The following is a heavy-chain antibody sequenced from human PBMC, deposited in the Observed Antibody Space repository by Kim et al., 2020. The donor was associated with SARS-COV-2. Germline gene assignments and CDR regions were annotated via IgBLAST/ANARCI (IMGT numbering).Heavy chain of an antibody. CDR2: IYTSGST. CDR3: ARDLTLGTYYYDSSGYSSATEYFDL. J-gene: IGHJ2*01. D-gene: IGHD3-22*01. Sequence: SETLSLTCTVSGGSISSYYWSWIRQPAGKGLEWIGRIYTSGSTNYNPSLKSRVTMSVDTSKNQFSLKLSSVTAADTAVYYCARDLTLGTYYYDSSGYSSATEYFDLWGRGTLVTVSS. V-gene: IGHV4-4*07. CDR1: GGSISSYY.